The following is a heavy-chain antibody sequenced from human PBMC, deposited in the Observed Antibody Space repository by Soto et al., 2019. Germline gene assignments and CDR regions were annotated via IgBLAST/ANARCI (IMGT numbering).Heavy chain of an antibody. CDR3: AGTYYYDSSGYYYYYYGMDV. D-gene: IGHD3-22*01. CDR2: MNPNSGNT. CDR1: GYTFTSYD. Sequence: ASVKVSCKASGYTFTSYDINWVRQATGQGLEWMGWMNPNSGNTGYAQKFQGRVTMTRNTSISTAYMELSSLRSEDTAVYYCAGTYYYDSSGYYYYYYGMDVWGQGTTVTVSS. V-gene: IGHV1-8*01. J-gene: IGHJ6*02.